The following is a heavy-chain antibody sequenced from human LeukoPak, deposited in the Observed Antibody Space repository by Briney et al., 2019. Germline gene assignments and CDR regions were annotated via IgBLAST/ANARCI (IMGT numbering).Heavy chain of an antibody. CDR2: IYYSGSA. Sequence: SETLSLTCTVSGGPISSYYWSWIRQPPGKGLEWIGYIYYSGSANYNPSLKSRVTISVDTSKNQFSLKLSSVTAADTAVYYCASSDRNAFDIWGQGTMVTVSS. J-gene: IGHJ3*02. CDR3: ASSDRNAFDI. V-gene: IGHV4-59*01. CDR1: GGPISSYY.